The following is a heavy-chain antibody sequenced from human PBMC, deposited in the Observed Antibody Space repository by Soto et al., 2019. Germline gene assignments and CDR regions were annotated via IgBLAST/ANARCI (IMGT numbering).Heavy chain of an antibody. V-gene: IGHV4-59*01. D-gene: IGHD3-16*02. CDR1: GGSIGSYY. Sequence: SETLSLTCTVSGGSIGSYYWSWVRRPPGKGLEWIGYIDYRGTTKYNPSLRSRVTMSVDTSKSRFSLRLTSVSAADTAVYYCARDRSRVHYGMDVWGLGTTVTVSS. J-gene: IGHJ6*02. CDR2: IDYRGTT. CDR3: ARDRSRVHYGMDV.